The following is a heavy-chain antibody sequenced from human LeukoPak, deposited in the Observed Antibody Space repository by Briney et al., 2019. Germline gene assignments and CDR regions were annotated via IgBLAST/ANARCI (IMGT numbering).Heavy chain of an antibody. CDR3: AKDRGSGMPTNFDY. V-gene: IGHV3-23*01. J-gene: IGHJ4*02. CDR1: GFTFSSYV. CDR2: ISGSGGST. D-gene: IGHD5-24*01. Sequence: GGSLRLSCAVSGFTFSSYVMSWVRQAPGKGLEWVSAISGSGGSTYYADSVKGRFTISRDNSKNTLYLQMNSLRAEDTAVYYCAKDRGSGMPTNFDYWGQGTLVTVSS.